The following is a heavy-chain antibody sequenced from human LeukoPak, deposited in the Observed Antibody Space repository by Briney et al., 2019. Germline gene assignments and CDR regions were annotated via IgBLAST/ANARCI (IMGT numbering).Heavy chain of an antibody. D-gene: IGHD3-3*01. J-gene: IGHJ6*02. CDR2: INPNSGGT. CDR3: ARDLLLEWPTTYYYYGMDV. Sequence: ASVKVSCKASGYTFTGYYMHWVRQAPGQGLEWMGWINPNSGGTNYAQKFQGRVTMTRDTSISTAYMELSRLRSDDTAVYYCARDLLLEWPTTYYYYGMDVWGQGTTVTVSS. V-gene: IGHV1-2*02. CDR1: GYTFTGYY.